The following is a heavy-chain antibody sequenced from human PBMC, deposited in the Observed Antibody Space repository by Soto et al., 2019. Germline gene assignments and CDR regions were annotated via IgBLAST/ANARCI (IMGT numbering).Heavy chain of an antibody. Sequence: SVKVSCKASGGTFSSYAISWVRQAPGQGLEWMGGIIPIFGTANYAQKFQGRVTITADESTSTAYMELSSLRSEDTAVYYCARDQGYLNCSNDVCTPYYYNYGMDVWGQGTTVTVSS. J-gene: IGHJ6*02. D-gene: IGHD2-8*01. CDR1: GGTFSSYA. V-gene: IGHV1-69*13. CDR3: ARDQGYLNCSNDVCTPYYYNYGMDV. CDR2: IIPIFGTA.